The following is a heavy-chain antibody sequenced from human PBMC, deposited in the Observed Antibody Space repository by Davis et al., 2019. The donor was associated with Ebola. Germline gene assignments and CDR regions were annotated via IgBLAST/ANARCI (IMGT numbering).Heavy chain of an antibody. CDR2: IYWDDDQ. D-gene: IGHD6-13*01. Sequence: SGPTLVKPTQTLTLTCTFSGFSLSTSGVGVGWIRQPPGKALEWLALIYWDDDQRYSPSLKSRLTITKDTSKNQVVLTMTNMDPVDTATYYCAHRHRPRIAAAGTEPKYNWIDPWGQGTLVTVSS. V-gene: IGHV2-5*02. CDR1: GFSLSTSGVG. CDR3: AHRHRPRIAAAGTEPKYNWIDP. J-gene: IGHJ5*02.